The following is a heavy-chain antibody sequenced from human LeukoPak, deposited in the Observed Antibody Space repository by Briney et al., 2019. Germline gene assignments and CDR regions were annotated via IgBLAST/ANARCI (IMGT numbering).Heavy chain of an antibody. Sequence: ASVKVSCKASGYTFTSYDINWVRQATGQGLEWMGWMNPNSGNTGYAQKFQGRVTMTRNTSISTAYMELSSLRSEDTAVYYCASLVRGYSYGYHYYMDVWGKGTTVTVSS. D-gene: IGHD5-18*01. CDR3: ASLVRGYSYGYHYYMDV. CDR1: GYTFTSYD. J-gene: IGHJ6*03. V-gene: IGHV1-8*01. CDR2: MNPNSGNT.